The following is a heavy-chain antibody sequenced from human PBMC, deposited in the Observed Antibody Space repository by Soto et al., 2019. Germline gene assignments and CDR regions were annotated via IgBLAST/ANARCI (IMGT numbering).Heavy chain of an antibody. J-gene: IGHJ5*01. V-gene: IGHV6-1*01. CDR1: GDSVSSSSVT. D-gene: IGHD1-26*01. Sequence: QVQLQQSEPGLVKPSQTLSLTCAISGDSVSSSSVTWNWIRQSRSRGLEWLGRTYYRSKWYNDYAESVKSRITINPDTSKNQFSLHLNSVTPEDTAVYYCVRLIGNSWLDFWGQGTLVTVSS. CDR3: VRLIGNSWLDF. CDR2: TYYRSKWYN.